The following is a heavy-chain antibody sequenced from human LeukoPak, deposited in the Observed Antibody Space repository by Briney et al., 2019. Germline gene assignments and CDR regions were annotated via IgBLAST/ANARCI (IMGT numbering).Heavy chain of an antibody. CDR1: GESFSGYY. D-gene: IGHD5-18*01. CDR2: INHSGST. Sequence: SETLSLTCAVYGESFSGYYWSWIRQPPGKGLEWIGEINHSGSTNYNPSLKSRVTISVDTSKNQFSLKLSSVTAADTAVYFCARDRWGYSYGGDWGQGTLVTVSS. J-gene: IGHJ4*02. V-gene: IGHV4-34*01. CDR3: ARDRWGYSYGGD.